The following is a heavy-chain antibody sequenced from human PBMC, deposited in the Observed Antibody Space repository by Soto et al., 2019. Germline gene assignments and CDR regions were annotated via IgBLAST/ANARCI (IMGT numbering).Heavy chain of an antibody. CDR1: GYSFTNYW. CDR2: INPGDSDS. V-gene: IGHV5-51*03. J-gene: IGHJ3*02. D-gene: IGHD3-22*01. CDR3: AREGYYYDTSGGAFDM. Sequence: EVQLVQSGAEVKKPGESLKISCKGSGYSFTNYWIGWVRQMPGKGLEWMGIINPGDSDSRYSPSFQGQVTISADKSSXXAYLQWSRLKASDTAMYYCAREGYYYDTSGGAFDMWGQGTMVTVSS.